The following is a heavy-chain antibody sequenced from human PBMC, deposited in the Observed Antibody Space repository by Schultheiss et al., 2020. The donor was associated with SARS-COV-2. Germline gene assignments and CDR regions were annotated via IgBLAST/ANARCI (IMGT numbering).Heavy chain of an antibody. CDR2: IYYSGST. CDR3: ARGRYSGSRGAFDY. J-gene: IGHJ4*02. D-gene: IGHD1-26*01. CDR1: GGSISSGGYY. V-gene: IGHV4-31*03. Sequence: SETLSLTCTVSGGSISSGGYYWSWIRQPPGKGLEWIGYIYYSGSTYYNPSLKSRVTISVDTSKNQFSLKLSSVTAADTAVYYCARGRYSGSRGAFDYWGQGTLVTVSS.